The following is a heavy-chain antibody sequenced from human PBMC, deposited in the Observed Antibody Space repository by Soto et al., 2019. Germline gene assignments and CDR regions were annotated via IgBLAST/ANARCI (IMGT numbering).Heavy chain of an antibody. Sequence: EVQLVESGGGLVQPGRSLRLSCAASGFTFDDYAMHWVRQAPGKGLEWVSGISWNSGSIGYAGSVKGRFTISRDNAKNSLYLHMNSLRAEDTALYYCAKDKEWRGPGYYYYNDDWGKGPTLTVSS. D-gene: IGHD3-3*01. CDR2: ISWNSGSI. CDR3: AKDKEWRGPGYYYYNDD. V-gene: IGHV3-9*01. CDR1: GFTFDDYA. J-gene: IGHJ6*03.